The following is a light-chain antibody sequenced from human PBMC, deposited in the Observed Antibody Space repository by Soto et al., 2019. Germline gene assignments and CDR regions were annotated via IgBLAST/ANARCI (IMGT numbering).Light chain of an antibody. J-gene: IGLJ1*01. CDR3: CSYSGNYTYV. CDR2: DVN. CDR1: ISDVGGYNY. V-gene: IGLV2-11*01. Sequence: QSALTQPRSVSGSPGQSVTISCTGTISDVGGYNYVSWHQQHPGKAPKLMIYDVNKRPSGVPNRFSASKSGNTASLTISGLQADDEADYYCCSYSGNYTYVFGTGTRSPS.